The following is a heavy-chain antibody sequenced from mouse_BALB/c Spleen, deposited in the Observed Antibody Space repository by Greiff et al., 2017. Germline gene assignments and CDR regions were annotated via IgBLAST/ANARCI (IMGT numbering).Heavy chain of an antibody. V-gene: IGHV5-12-1*01. CDR3: GRLGPYFDY. CDR2: ISSGGGST. Sequence: EVKVVESGGGLVKPGGSLKLSCAASGFAFSSYDMSWVRQTPGKRLEWVAYISSGGGSTYYPDTVKGRFTISRDNAKNTLYLQMSSLKSEDTAMYYCGRLGPYFDYWGQGTTLTVSS. J-gene: IGHJ2*01. CDR1: GFAFSSYD.